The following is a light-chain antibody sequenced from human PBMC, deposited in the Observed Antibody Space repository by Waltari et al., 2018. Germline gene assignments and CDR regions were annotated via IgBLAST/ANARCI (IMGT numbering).Light chain of an antibody. CDR2: IAS. V-gene: IGKV1-39*01. J-gene: IGKJ2*01. Sequence: DIQMTQSPSSLSASVGDRVTITCRASQSINTYLNWYQQKPGRAPKVLIYIASNLQTGVPSRFSGSGSVTVFTLTISSLQPEDFATYYCQQTYTTPPTFGQGTKLEIK. CDR1: QSINTY. CDR3: QQTYTTPPT.